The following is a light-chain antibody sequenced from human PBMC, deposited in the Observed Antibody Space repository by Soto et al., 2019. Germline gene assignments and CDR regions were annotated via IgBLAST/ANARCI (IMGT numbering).Light chain of an antibody. V-gene: IGKV1-27*01. J-gene: IGKJ3*01. CDR1: QGISNY. CDR3: QECISAPLT. CDR2: PAS. Sequence: DIEMTQSPSSLSASVGDRVTTTCRASQGISNYLAWYQQKPGKVPKLLIYPASTLQPGVPSWFSGSGSGTDFTLTISGLRPEEVETYYFQECISAPLTSGPGTRVAIK.